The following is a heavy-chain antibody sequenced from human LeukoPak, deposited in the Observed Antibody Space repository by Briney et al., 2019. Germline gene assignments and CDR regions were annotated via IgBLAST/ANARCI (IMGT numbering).Heavy chain of an antibody. CDR2: ISSNGGST. CDR1: GFTFSSYA. CDR3: VNSPYLYGPGAYIDY. D-gene: IGHD3-10*01. Sequence: PGGSLRLPCSASGFTFSSYAMHWVRQAPGKGLEYVSAISSNGGSTYYADSVKGRFTISRDNSKNTLYLQMSSLRAEDTAVYYCVNSPYLYGPGAYIDYWGQGTLVTVSS. V-gene: IGHV3-64D*06. J-gene: IGHJ4*02.